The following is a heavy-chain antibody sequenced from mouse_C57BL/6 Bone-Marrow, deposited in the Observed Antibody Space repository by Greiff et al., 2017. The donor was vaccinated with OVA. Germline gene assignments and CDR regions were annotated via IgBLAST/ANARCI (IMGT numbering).Heavy chain of an antibody. CDR3: ASNYGNFPWVAY. V-gene: IGHV2-3*01. D-gene: IGHD2-1*01. J-gene: IGHJ3*01. CDR2: IWGAGST. Sequence: QVQLKESGPGLVAPSQSLSITCTVSGFSLTSYGVSWVRQPPGKGLEWLGVIWGAGSTNYHSALISRLSISTDNSKSHVFLKLHSLQPDDTATYYGASNYGNFPWVAYWGQGTLVTVSA. CDR1: GFSLTSYG.